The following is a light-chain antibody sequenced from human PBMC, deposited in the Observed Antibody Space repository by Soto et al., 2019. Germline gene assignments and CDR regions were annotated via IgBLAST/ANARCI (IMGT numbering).Light chain of an antibody. Sequence: QSALTQPASVSGSPGQSITISCTGTSSDVGAYNYVSWYQQHPGKAPKLMIYEVSNWPSGVSNRFSGSKSGNTASLTISGLQAEDEADYYCSSYTSSSTFVVFGGGTKLTVL. CDR2: EVS. V-gene: IGLV2-14*01. CDR1: SSDVGAYNY. J-gene: IGLJ2*01. CDR3: SSYTSSSTFVV.